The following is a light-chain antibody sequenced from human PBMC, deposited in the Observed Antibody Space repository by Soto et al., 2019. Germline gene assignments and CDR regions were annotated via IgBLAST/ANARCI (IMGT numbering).Light chain of an antibody. Sequence: EIVLTQSPGTLSLSPGERATLSCRASQSVSSSYLAWYQQKPGQAPSLLIYGAFTRATGIPARFSGTGSGTEFTLTISSLEPEDFAVYYCQQRSNPITFGQGTRLEIK. CDR2: GAF. V-gene: IGKV3D-20*02. CDR1: QSVSSSY. CDR3: QQRSNPIT. J-gene: IGKJ5*01.